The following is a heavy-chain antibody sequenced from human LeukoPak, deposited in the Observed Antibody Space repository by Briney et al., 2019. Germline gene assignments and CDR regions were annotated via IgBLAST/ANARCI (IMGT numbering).Heavy chain of an antibody. CDR3: ARDLGGYCSSTSCYYFDY. J-gene: IGHJ4*02. V-gene: IGHV1-46*01. CDR2: INPSGGST. CDR1: GYTFTSYY. D-gene: IGHD2-2*01. Sequence: ASVKVSCKASGYTFTSYYMHWVRQAPGQGLEWMGIINPSGGSTSYAQKFQGRVTMTRDMSTSTVYMELSSLRSDDTAVYYCARDLGGYCSSTSCYYFDYWGQGTLVTVSS.